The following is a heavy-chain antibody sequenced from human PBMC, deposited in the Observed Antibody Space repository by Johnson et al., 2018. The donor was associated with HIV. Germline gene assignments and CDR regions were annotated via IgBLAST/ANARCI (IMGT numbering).Heavy chain of an antibody. CDR1: GFTFDDYA. J-gene: IGHJ3*01. V-gene: IGHV3-9*01. CDR2: ISWNSGTI. Sequence: VQLVESGGGLVQPGRSLRLSCAASGFTFDDYAMHWVRQAPGKGLEWVSGISWNSGTIGYADSVKGRFTISRDNAKNSLYLQMNSLRTEDTALYYCAKRPRANEACDVWGQGTMVTVSS. CDR3: AKRPRANEACDV. D-gene: IGHD6-6*01.